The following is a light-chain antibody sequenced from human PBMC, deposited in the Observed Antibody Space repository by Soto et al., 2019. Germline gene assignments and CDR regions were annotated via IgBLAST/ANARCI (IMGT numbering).Light chain of an antibody. CDR2: GAS. CDR3: QQYCTSPPCT. J-gene: IGKJ1*01. V-gene: IGKV3-20*01. CDR1: QSVSSNY. Sequence: EIVLTQSPGTLSLSPGERATLSCRASQSVSSNYLAWYQQKPGQAPRLLIYGASRRATGIQDRFSGSGSGTDFTLTISRLEPEDFAVYYCQQYCTSPPCTFGQGTKVDI.